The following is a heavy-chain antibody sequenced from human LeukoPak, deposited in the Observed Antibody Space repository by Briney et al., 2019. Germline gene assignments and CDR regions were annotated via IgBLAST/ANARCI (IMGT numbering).Heavy chain of an antibody. CDR1: GFVFSNYA. D-gene: IGHD5-12*01. CDR2: ISSNGGGT. J-gene: IGHJ4*02. Sequence: GGSLRLSCAASGFVFSNYAMHWVRQAPGKGLQYVSAISSNGGGTYYADSVKGRFTISRDNSKNTLYLQMNSLRAEDTAVYYCAKERWSGYGLDYWGQGTLVTVSS. V-gene: IGHV3-64*02. CDR3: AKERWSGYGLDY.